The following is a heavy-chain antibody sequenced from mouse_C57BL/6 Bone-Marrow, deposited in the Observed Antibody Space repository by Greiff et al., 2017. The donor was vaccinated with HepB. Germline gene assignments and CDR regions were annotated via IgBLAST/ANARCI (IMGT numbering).Heavy chain of an antibody. Sequence: QVHMKQPGAELVKPGASVKLSCKASGYTFTSYWMQWVKQRPGQGLEWIGEIDPSDSYTNYNQKFKGKATLTVDTSSSTAYMQLSSLTSEDSAVYYCASGDGYYDYWGQGTTLTVSS. D-gene: IGHD2-3*01. V-gene: IGHV1-50*01. CDR1: GYTFTSYW. J-gene: IGHJ2*01. CDR2: IDPSDSYT. CDR3: ASGDGYYDY.